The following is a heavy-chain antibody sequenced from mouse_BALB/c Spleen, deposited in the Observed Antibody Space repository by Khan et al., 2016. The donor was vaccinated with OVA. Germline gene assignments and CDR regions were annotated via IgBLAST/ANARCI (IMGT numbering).Heavy chain of an antibody. J-gene: IGHJ3*01. CDR2: ISDGGTYT. CDR3: ERGDYGDPLAY. D-gene: IGHD2-13*01. V-gene: IGHV5-4*02. CDR1: GFIFSDYY. Sequence: EVELVESGGGLVKPGGSLKLSCAASGFIFSDYYMYWVRQTPGKRLEWVATISDGGTYTYYLDSVMGRFTISRDDAKNKLYLQMSSLKAEDSAIYNSERGDYGDPLAYWGQGTLVAVSA.